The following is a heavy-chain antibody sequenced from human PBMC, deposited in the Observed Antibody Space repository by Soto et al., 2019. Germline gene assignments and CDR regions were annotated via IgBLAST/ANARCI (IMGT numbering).Heavy chain of an antibody. D-gene: IGHD6-19*01. Sequence: ASVKVSCKVSGYTLTELSMHWVRQAPGKGLEWMGGFDPEDGETIYAQKFQGRVTMTEDTSTDTAYMELSSLRSEDTAVYYCATAVSVAVDGKSEDEGNKYYMFVWG. CDR2: FDPEDGET. CDR3: ATAVSVAVDGKSEDEGNKYYMFV. J-gene: IGHJ6*03. V-gene: IGHV1-24*01. CDR1: GYTLTELS.